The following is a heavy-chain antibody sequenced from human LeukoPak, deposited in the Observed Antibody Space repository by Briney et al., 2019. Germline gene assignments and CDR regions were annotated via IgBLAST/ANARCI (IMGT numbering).Heavy chain of an antibody. D-gene: IGHD2-8*02. CDR3: ARVNRVRVPGGAGYYYYMEV. V-gene: IGHV4-59*01. Sequence: SETLSLTCTVSGGSISSDYWSWIRQPPGKGLEWIGYIYYSGSTNYNPSLESRVTISVDTSKNQFSLKLSSVTAADTAVYYCARVNRVRVPGGAGYYYYMEVWGKGTTVTVSS. CDR1: GGSISSDY. CDR2: IYYSGST. J-gene: IGHJ6*03.